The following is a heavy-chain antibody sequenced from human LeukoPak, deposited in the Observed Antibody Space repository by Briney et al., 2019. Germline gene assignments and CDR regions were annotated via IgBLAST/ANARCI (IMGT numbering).Heavy chain of an antibody. Sequence: GGSLRLSCTASAFTVSSNCMSWVRQAPGKGLEWVSLIYTAGNTYYADSVRGRFTISRDISKNTLYLQMNSLRAEDTAVYYCAISGAGVPIAYWGQGTLVTVSS. CDR3: AISGAGVPIAY. J-gene: IGHJ4*02. D-gene: IGHD1-26*01. CDR1: AFTVSSNC. V-gene: IGHV3-66*01. CDR2: IYTAGNT.